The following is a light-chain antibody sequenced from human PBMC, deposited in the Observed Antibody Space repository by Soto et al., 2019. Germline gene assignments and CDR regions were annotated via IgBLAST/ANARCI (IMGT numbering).Light chain of an antibody. CDR3: QQYNNWPPALT. V-gene: IGKV3-15*01. Sequence: EIVLTQFPSTLSLSPGESATLSCRASQSVNSNYVDWYQQKPGQAPRLRIYGASTRATGITARFSGSGSGKEFTLTISSLQSDDLAVYYCQQYNNWPPALTFGGGTKVDIK. J-gene: IGKJ4*01. CDR1: QSVNSN. CDR2: GAS.